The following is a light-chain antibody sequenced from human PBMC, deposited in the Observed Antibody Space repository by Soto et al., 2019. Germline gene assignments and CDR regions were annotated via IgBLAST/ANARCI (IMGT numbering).Light chain of an antibody. CDR3: QKYNSAPYT. CDR1: QDISNY. J-gene: IGKJ2*01. Sequence: DIQMTQSPSSLSASVGDRVTITCRASQDISNYLAWYQQKPGKVPKLLIYAASTLQSAVPYRFTGSGSGTDFTLTISSLQPEDVATYYYQKYNSAPYTFGQGTKLEIK. V-gene: IGKV1-27*01. CDR2: AAS.